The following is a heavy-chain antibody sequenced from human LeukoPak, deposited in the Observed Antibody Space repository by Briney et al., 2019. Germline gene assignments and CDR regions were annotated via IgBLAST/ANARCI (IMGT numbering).Heavy chain of an antibody. CDR1: GGSISGYY. CDR2: IYSSGST. V-gene: IGHV4-4*08. D-gene: IGHD3-3*01. Sequence: SETLSLTCAVSGGSISGYYWSWIRQPPGRGLEWIGYIYSSGSTVYDPSLTSRVTMSVVTSKNQFSLKLSSVTAAGTAVYYCARFFWSASKRLDYWGQGSLVTVSS. CDR3: ARFFWSASKRLDY. J-gene: IGHJ4*02.